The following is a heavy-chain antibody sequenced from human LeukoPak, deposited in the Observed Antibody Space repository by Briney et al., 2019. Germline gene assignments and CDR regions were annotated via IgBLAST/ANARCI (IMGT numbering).Heavy chain of an antibody. CDR1: GFTFSSYV. CDR2: IRYDGSNK. V-gene: IGHV3-30*02. CDR3: AKARNPSTLTRQGIFDY. Sequence: PGGSLRLSCAASGFTFSSYVMHWVRQAPGKGLEWVAFIRYDGSNKYYADSVKGRFTISRDNSKNTLSLQMNSLRAEDTAVYYCAKARNPSTLTRQGIFDYWGQGTLVTVSS. J-gene: IGHJ4*02. D-gene: IGHD4-17*01.